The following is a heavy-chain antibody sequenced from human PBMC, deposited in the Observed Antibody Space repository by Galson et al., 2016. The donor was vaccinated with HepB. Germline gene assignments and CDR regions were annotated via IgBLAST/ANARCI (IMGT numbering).Heavy chain of an antibody. Sequence: SVKVSCKASGDTFRSYAINWVRQAPGQGLEWMGWIIPVIGTSNYARKFQGRVTVTTDKSTNTTYMELSSLRSEDTAVYYCTHDYYDTSGYYGKWFDPWGQGTLVTVSS. V-gene: IGHV1-69*05. CDR3: THDYYDTSGYYGKWFDP. J-gene: IGHJ5*02. CDR2: IIPVIGTS. D-gene: IGHD3-22*01. CDR1: GDTFRSYA.